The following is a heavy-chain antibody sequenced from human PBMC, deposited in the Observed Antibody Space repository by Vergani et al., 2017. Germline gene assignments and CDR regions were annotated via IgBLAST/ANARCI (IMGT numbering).Heavy chain of an antibody. CDR2: INHSGST. CDR1: GGSFSGYY. CDR3: ARGQVDIDGFDP. J-gene: IGHJ5*02. D-gene: IGHD3-9*01. V-gene: IGHV4-34*01. Sequence: QVQLQQWGAGLLKPSETLSLTCAVYGGSFSGYYWSWIRQPQGKGLEWIGEINHSGSTNYNPSLKSRVTISVDTSKNQFSLKLSSVTAADTAVYYCARGQVDIDGFDPWGQGTLVTVSS.